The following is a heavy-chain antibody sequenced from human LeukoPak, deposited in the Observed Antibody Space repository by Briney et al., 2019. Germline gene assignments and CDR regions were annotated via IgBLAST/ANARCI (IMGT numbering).Heavy chain of an antibody. D-gene: IGHD5-24*01. CDR3: ARETMSRDGYSYFDY. J-gene: IGHJ4*02. CDR1: GFIFSTYW. V-gene: IGHV3-7*01. Sequence: GGSLRLSXAASGFIFSTYWMTWVRQAPGKGLEWVANIKQDESEKYYVDSVKGRFTISRDNAKNSLYLQVSHLRADDTAVYYCARETMSRDGYSYFDYWGQGTLVTVSS. CDR2: IKQDESEK.